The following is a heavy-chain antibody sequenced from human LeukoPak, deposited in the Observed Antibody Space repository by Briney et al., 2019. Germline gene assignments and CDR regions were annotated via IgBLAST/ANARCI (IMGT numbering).Heavy chain of an antibody. CDR3: ARPLTRGGTYYV. J-gene: IGHJ4*02. Sequence: PSGTLSLTCGVSGDSIRSSIYYWGWIRQPPGKGLEWIGSVYYDGSAYYNPSLKSRVTISVDTSKNQLSLKLSSVTAADTAVYYCARPLTRGGTYYVWGQGTLVTVSS. V-gene: IGHV4-39*01. D-gene: IGHD1-26*01. CDR1: GDSIRSSIYY. CDR2: VYYDGSA.